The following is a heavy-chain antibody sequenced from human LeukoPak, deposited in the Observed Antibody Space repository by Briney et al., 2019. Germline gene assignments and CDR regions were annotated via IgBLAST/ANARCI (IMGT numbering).Heavy chain of an antibody. Sequence: SVKVSCKASGGTLNSFAISWLRQAPGLGLEWMGGIIPVFGTANYAQKFQGRVTITADESTSTAYMELSSLRSEDTAVYYCARDRVVGLGIDNAFDIWGHGTMVTVSS. J-gene: IGHJ3*02. D-gene: IGHD2-15*01. CDR1: GGTLNSFA. CDR2: IIPVFGTA. V-gene: IGHV1-69*01. CDR3: ARDRVVGLGIDNAFDI.